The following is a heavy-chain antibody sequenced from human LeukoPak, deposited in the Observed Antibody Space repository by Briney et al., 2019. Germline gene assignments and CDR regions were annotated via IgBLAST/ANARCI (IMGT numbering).Heavy chain of an antibody. CDR1: GYTFTSYG. CDR2: ISTDNGNT. V-gene: IGHV1-18*01. Sequence: ASVKVSCKTSGYTFTSYGISWVRQAPGQGLEWMGWISTDNGNTNYAQKVQGRVTMTTDTSTSTAYMELRSLRSDDTAVYYCARDPSGSYDFDYWGQRTLVTVSS. J-gene: IGHJ4*02. CDR3: ARDPSGSYDFDY. D-gene: IGHD1-26*01.